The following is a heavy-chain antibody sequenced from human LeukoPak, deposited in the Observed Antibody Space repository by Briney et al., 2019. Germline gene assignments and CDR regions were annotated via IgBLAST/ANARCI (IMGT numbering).Heavy chain of an antibody. J-gene: IGHJ4*02. D-gene: IGHD6-25*01. V-gene: IGHV4-39*01. CDR1: GGSISIISSSTYY. Sequence: SETLSLTCTVSGGSISIISSSTYYWGWIRQAPGKGLEWIGSLYYGENSYYNPSLKSRATLSVDTSNNQFSLKLTSVTAADAAVYFCARQLPTAAADTRGYFGYWGQGTVVTVSS. CDR3: ARQLPTAAADTRGYFGY. CDR2: LYYGENS.